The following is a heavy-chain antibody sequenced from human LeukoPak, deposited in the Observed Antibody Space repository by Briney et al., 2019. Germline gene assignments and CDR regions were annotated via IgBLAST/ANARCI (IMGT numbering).Heavy chain of an antibody. CDR3: ARDTYYYGSGTSGGAFDI. CDR1: GFTFSSYA. Sequence: PGTSLRLSCAASGFTFSSYAMHWVRQAPGKGLEWVAVISYDGSNKYYADSVKGRFTISRDNSKNTLYLQMNSLRAEDTAVYYCARDTYYYGSGTSGGAFDIWGRGTMVTVSS. V-gene: IGHV3-30-3*01. J-gene: IGHJ3*02. CDR2: ISYDGSNK. D-gene: IGHD3-10*01.